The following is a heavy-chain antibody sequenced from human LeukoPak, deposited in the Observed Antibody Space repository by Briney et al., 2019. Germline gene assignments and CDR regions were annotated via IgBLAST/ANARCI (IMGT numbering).Heavy chain of an antibody. V-gene: IGHV3-30*18. J-gene: IGHJ4*02. CDR3: AKDSEYGSGWNSFV. Sequence: GRSLRLSCAASGFTFSSYGMHWVRQAPGKGLECVALISYDGSDKYYADSVKGRFTISRDNSKNTLYVQMNSLRAEDTAVYYCAKDSEYGSGWNSFVWGQGTLVTVSS. CDR1: GFTFSSYG. D-gene: IGHD6-19*01. CDR2: ISYDGSDK.